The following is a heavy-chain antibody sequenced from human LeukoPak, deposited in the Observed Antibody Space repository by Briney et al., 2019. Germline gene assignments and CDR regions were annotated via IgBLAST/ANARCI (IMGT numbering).Heavy chain of an antibody. CDR2: IHYSGNT. V-gene: IGHV4-39*02. CDR1: GGSISSGTYF. J-gene: IGHJ4*02. Sequence: SETLSLTCTVSGGSISSGTYFWGWIRQPPGKGLEYIGSIHYSGNTYYNSSLRGRLTISVDTSKNQFSLRLSSVTAADTAAYYCARDRYYKGFGYYFDYWGQGTLVTVSS. CDR3: ARDRYYKGFGYYFDY. D-gene: IGHD3-22*01.